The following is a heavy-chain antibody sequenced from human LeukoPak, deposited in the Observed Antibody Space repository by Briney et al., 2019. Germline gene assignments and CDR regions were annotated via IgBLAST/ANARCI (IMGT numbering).Heavy chain of an antibody. CDR1: GFTFSSYW. CDR3: ASRLGYCSGGSCRSGDDY. D-gene: IGHD2-15*01. J-gene: IGHJ4*02. V-gene: IGHV3-74*01. CDR2: INSDGSST. Sequence: GGSLRLSCAASGFTFSSYWMHWVRQAPGKGLVWVSRINSDGSSTSYADSVKARFTISRDNAKNTLYLQMNSLRAEDTAVYYCASRLGYCSGGSCRSGDDYWGQGTLVTVSS.